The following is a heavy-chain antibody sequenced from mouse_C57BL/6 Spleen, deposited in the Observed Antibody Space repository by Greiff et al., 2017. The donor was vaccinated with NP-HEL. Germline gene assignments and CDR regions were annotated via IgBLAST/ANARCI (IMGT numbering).Heavy chain of an antibody. CDR3: AKNYDYDVDWYFDV. J-gene: IGHJ1*03. D-gene: IGHD2-4*01. V-gene: IGHV2-5*01. CDR1: GFSLTSYG. Sequence: VQLQQSGPGLVQPSQSLSITCTVSGFSLTSYGVHWVRQSPGKGLEWLGVIWRGGSTDYNAAFMSRLSITKDNSKSQVFFKMNSLQADDTAIYYCAKNYDYDVDWYFDVWGTGTTVTVSS. CDR2: IWRGGST.